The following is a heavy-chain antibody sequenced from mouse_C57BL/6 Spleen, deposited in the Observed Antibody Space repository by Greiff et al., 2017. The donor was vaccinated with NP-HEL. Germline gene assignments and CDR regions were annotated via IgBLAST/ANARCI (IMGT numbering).Heavy chain of an antibody. CDR2: IVPEPVGT. Sequence: QVHVQPSVASLVRPGASVTLSCKASGSTFPDYELHLVQPTPLHGLDWLGAIVPEPVGTAYIQKFKGKAILTADKSSSTAYMELRSLTSEDSAVYYCTRGGIYYGNYLDYWGQGTTLTVSS. CDR1: GSTFPDYE. V-gene: IGHV1-15*01. CDR3: TRGGIYYGNYLDY. J-gene: IGHJ2*01. D-gene: IGHD2-1*01.